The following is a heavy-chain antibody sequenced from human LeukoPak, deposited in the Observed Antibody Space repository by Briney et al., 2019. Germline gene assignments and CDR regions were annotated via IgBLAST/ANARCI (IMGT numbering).Heavy chain of an antibody. CDR1: GGTFSSYA. CDR2: IIPIFGTA. V-gene: IGHV1-69*05. Sequence: ASVKVSCKASGGTFSSYAISWVRQAPGQGLEWMGGIIPIFGTANYAQKFQGRVTITTDESTSTAYMELSRLRSEDTAVYYCARGEYYGSGSYRSPIDYWGQGTLVTVSS. CDR3: ARGEYYGSGSYRSPIDY. J-gene: IGHJ4*02. D-gene: IGHD3-10*01.